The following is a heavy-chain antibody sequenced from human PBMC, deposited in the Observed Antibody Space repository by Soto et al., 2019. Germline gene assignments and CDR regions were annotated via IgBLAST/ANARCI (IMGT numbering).Heavy chain of an antibody. V-gene: IGHV4-34*01. CDR1: VPSFTSYY. Sequence: PWETLALTCNDSVPSFTSYYWTWVRQAPGKGLEWIGEGNHRGDNTYNPSLGGRVAISVDTSKNEFSLKLTSVTGGDTGVYFCGRGGGYWRFVDYWGQGTLVTVSS. D-gene: IGHD2-2*03. J-gene: IGHJ4*02. CDR2: GNHRGDN. CDR3: GRGGGYWRFVDY.